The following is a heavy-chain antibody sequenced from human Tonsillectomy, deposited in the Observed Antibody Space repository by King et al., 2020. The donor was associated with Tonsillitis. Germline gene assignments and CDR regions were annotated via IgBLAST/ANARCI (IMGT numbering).Heavy chain of an antibody. CDR1: GGSISSYY. CDR2: IYYSGST. Sequence: VQLQESGPGLVKPSETLSLTCTVSGGSISSYYWSWIRQPPGKGLEWIGYIYYSGSTNYNPSLKSRVTISVDTSKNQFSLKLSSVTAADTAVYYCASTGRDGYNVGPEAEYFQHWGQGTLVTVSS. V-gene: IGHV4-59*01. D-gene: IGHD5-24*01. CDR3: ASTGRDGYNVGPEAEYFQH. J-gene: IGHJ1*01.